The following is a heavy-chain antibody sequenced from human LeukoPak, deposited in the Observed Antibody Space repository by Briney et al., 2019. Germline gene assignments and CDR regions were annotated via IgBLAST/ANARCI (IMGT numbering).Heavy chain of an antibody. Sequence: GGSLRLSCAASGFTFSAYWMHWVRQAPGTGLVWVSRINTDGSRTTYADSVQGRFTISRDTAKNTLFLQMNSLRADDTAVYYCAREAQVGGALQSWGQGTLVTVSS. D-gene: IGHD1-26*01. CDR3: AREAQVGGALQS. J-gene: IGHJ5*02. V-gene: IGHV3-74*01. CDR2: INTDGSRT. CDR1: GFTFSAYW.